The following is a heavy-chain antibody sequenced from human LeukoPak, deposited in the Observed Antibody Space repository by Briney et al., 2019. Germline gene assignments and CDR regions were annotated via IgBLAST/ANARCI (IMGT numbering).Heavy chain of an antibody. CDR1: GFTFSSYW. CDR3: AKAAGLPYYYYYMDV. V-gene: IGHV3-7*01. J-gene: IGHJ6*03. CDR2: IKQDGSEK. Sequence: GGSLRLSCAASGFTFSSYWMSWVRQAPGKGLEWVANIKQDGSEKYYVDSVKGRFTISRDNAKKSLYLQMNSLRAEDTAVYYCAKAAGLPYYYYYMDVWGKGTTVTVSS. D-gene: IGHD6-13*01.